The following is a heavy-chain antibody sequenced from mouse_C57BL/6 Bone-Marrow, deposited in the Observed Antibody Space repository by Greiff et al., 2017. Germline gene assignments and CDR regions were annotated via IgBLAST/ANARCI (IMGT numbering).Heavy chain of an antibody. J-gene: IGHJ1*03. CDR2: ISPSSGYT. Sequence: VQLQQSGAELAKPGASVKLSCTASGYTFTSYWMHWVKQRPGRGLEWIGYISPSSGYTKYNQKFKDKATLTADKSSSTAYMQLSSLTYEDSAVYYCARIGIPEYIDDWGTGTTVTVAS. CDR3: ARIGIPEYIDD. V-gene: IGHV1-7*01. D-gene: IGHD5-2*01. CDR1: GYTFTSYW.